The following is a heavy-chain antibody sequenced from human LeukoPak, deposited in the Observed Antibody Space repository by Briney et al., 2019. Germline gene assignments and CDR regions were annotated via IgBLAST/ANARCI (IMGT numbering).Heavy chain of an antibody. D-gene: IGHD2-8*01. V-gene: IGHV3-48*03. CDR1: GFTFSSYE. J-gene: IGHJ3*02. CDR3: ERGSRDGVDAFDI. CDR2: ISSSGSTI. Sequence: GGSLRLSCAASGFTFSSYEMNWVRQAPGKGLEWVSYISSSGSTIYYADSVKGRFTISRDNAKNSLYLQMNSLRAEDTAVYYCERGSRDGVDAFDIWGQGTMVTVSS.